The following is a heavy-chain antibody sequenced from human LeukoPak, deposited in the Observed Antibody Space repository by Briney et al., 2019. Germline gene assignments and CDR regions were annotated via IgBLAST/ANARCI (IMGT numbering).Heavy chain of an antibody. Sequence: SQTLSLTCTVSGGSISSGSYYWSWIRQPAGKGPEWIGRIYTSGSTNYNPSLKSRVTISVDTSKNQFSLKLSSVTAADTAVYYCARLVYYDSSGYPYYFDYWGQGTLVTVSS. CDR3: ARLVYYDSSGYPYYFDY. D-gene: IGHD3-22*01. V-gene: IGHV4-61*02. J-gene: IGHJ4*02. CDR2: IYTSGST. CDR1: GGSISSGSYY.